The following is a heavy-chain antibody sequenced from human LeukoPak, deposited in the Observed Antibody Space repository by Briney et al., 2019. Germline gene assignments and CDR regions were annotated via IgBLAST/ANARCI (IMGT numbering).Heavy chain of an antibody. V-gene: IGHV3-23*01. CDR2: ISGSGGST. CDR1: GFTFSSYA. J-gene: IGHJ4*02. D-gene: IGHD1-26*01. Sequence: GGSLRLSCAASGFTFSSYAMSWVRQAPGKGLEWVSAISGSGGSTYYADSVKGRFTISRDNSKNTLYLEMNSLRAEDTAVYYCAKGIVGATRFDYWGQGTLVTVSS. CDR3: AKGIVGATRFDY.